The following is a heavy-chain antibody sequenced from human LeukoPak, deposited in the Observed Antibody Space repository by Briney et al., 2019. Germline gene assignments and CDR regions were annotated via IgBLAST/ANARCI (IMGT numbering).Heavy chain of an antibody. J-gene: IGHJ4*02. CDR1: GITLSNYG. CDR2: ISDSGGGI. D-gene: IGHD3-10*01. Sequence: GGSLRLSCAVSGITLSNYGMSWVRQAPGKGLEWVAGISDSGGGIYYADSVKGRFTISRDNSQSTLYLQMNSLRAEDTAVYYCAKYRGFGDSYDSWGQGTLVTVSS. CDR3: AKYRGFGDSYDS. V-gene: IGHV3-23*01.